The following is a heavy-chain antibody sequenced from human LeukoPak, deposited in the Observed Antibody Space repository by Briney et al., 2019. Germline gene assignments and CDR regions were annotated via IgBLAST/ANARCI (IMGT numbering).Heavy chain of an antibody. CDR1: GYTFTGYY. CDR3: ARERDSGSYEG. Sequence: ASVKVSCKASGYTFTGYYMHWVRQAPGQGLEWMGGIIPIFGTANYAQKFQGRVTITADESTSTAYVELSSLRSEDTAVYYCARERDSGSYEGWGQGTLVTVSS. D-gene: IGHD1-26*01. J-gene: IGHJ4*02. CDR2: IIPIFGTA. V-gene: IGHV1-69*13.